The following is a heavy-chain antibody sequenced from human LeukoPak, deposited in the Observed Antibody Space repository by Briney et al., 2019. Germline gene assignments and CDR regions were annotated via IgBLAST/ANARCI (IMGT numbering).Heavy chain of an antibody. Sequence: ASVKVSCKASGYSFTNYGISWVRQAPGQGLEWMGWISVYNGNTDYAQKLQGRVTITTDTSTSTAYMELRSLRSDDPAVYYCARRVSAAVFYYFYMDVWGKGTTVTVSS. V-gene: IGHV1-18*01. D-gene: IGHD6-25*01. J-gene: IGHJ6*03. CDR3: ARRVSAAVFYYFYMDV. CDR1: GYSFTNYG. CDR2: ISVYNGNT.